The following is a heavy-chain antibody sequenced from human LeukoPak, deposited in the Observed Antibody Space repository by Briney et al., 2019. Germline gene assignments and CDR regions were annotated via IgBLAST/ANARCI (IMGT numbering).Heavy chain of an antibody. D-gene: IGHD2-2*03. J-gene: IGHJ4*02. V-gene: IGHV3-23*01. CDR3: AKDLLDIVVVPADDY. CDR2: VSGSGGRGAT. Sequence: GGSLRLSCSGSGFTFSNYVMSWVRQAPGKGLEWVSCVSGSGGRGATYYTDSVKGRFTISRDNAKNTMYLQMNSLSGEDTAIYYCAKDLLDIVVVPADDYWGQGTLVTVSS. CDR1: GFTFSNYV.